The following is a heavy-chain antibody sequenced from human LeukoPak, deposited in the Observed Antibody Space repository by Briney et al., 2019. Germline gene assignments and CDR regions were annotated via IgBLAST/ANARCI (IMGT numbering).Heavy chain of an antibody. D-gene: IGHD4-17*01. CDR1: GFTFSSYG. Sequence: PGGSLRLSCAASGFTFSSYGMHWVRQAPGKGLEWVAVIWYDGSNKYYADSVKGRFTISRDNSKNTLYLQMNSLRAEDTAVYYCARLTTTMTTPFDYWGQGTLVTVSS. CDR3: ARLTTTMTTPFDY. V-gene: IGHV3-33*01. CDR2: IWYDGSNK. J-gene: IGHJ4*02.